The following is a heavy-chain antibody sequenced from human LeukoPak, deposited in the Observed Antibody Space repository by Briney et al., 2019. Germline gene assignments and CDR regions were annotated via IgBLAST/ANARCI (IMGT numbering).Heavy chain of an antibody. CDR1: GFTFTSYA. CDR3: ARERGRGRDSPWFDY. CDR2: ISDGGSST. D-gene: IGHD1-26*01. J-gene: IGHJ4*02. Sequence: GGSLRLSCAASGFTFTSYAMSWVRQAPGKGLEWVSTISDGGSSTFYADSVKGRFTISRDNSKNTLYLQMSSLRAEDTAVYYCARERGRGRDSPWFDYWGQGTLVTVSS. V-gene: IGHV3-23*01.